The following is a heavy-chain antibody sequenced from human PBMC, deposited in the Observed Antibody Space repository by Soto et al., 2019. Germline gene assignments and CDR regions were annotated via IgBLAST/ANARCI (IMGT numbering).Heavy chain of an antibody. V-gene: IGHV4-31*03. CDR3: ASTSYYYGSGSYYT. CDR2: IYYSGST. D-gene: IGHD3-10*01. Sequence: SETLSLTCTVSGDSISSGGYYWSWIRQHPGKGLGWIGYIYYSGSTYYNPSLKSRVTISVDTSKNQYSLKLSSVTAADTAVYYCASTSYYYGSGSYYTWGQGTLVTVSS. J-gene: IGHJ5*02. CDR1: GDSISSGGYY.